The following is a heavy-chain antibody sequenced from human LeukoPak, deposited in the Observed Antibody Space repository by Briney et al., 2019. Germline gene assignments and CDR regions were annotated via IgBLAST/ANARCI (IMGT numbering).Heavy chain of an antibody. D-gene: IGHD2-21*01. V-gene: IGHV3-20*04. CDR2: INGNGGST. J-gene: IGHJ3*02. CDR3: LTIVETDLDAFDI. CDR1: GFTFEDYA. Sequence: PGGSLRLSCAASGFTFEDYAMNWVRQVPGKGLEWVSGINGNGGSTGYADSVKGRFTISRDNAKSTLYLQMNSLRAEDTAVYYCLTIVETDLDAFDIWGQGTKVTVSS.